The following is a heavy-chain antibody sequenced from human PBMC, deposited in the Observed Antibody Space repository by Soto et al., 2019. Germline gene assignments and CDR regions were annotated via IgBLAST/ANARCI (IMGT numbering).Heavy chain of an antibody. J-gene: IGHJ3*01. CDR2: MKADSGDT. D-gene: IGHD3-22*01. CDR3: ARVTYYFDSGGYDALDV. Sequence: VSAKCPVKTFGYTFTGYYMQWVRQAPGQGLEWMGWMKADSGDTYYAKKFHGRLTVTGDTSLSTAYLELNRLRDDDTAVYYWARVTYYFDSGGYDALDVW. CDR1: GYTFTGYY. V-gene: IGHV1-2*02.